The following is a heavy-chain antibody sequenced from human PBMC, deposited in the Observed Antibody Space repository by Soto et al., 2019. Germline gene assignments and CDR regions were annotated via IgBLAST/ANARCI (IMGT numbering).Heavy chain of an antibody. CDR2: ILYDGSNK. J-gene: IGHJ4*02. Sequence: GGSLTLSCAVSGFTFSSYAMHWVRQSPGKGLEWVGVILYDGSNKYYADSVKGRFTISRDKSKNTLYLQMNSLRAEDTAVYYCARDAGHHYYDSSGHDYWGQGTLVTVSS. V-gene: IGHV3-30-3*01. CDR1: GFTFSSYA. CDR3: ARDAGHHYYDSSGHDY. D-gene: IGHD3-22*01.